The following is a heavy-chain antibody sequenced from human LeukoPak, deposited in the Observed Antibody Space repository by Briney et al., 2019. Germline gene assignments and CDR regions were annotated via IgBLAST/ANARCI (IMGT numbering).Heavy chain of an antibody. V-gene: IGHV1-24*01. D-gene: IGHD4-17*01. CDR2: FDPEDGET. Sequence: ASVKVSCKVSGYTLTELSMHWVRQAPGKGLEWMGGFDPEDGETIYAQKFQGRVTMPEDTSTDTAYMELSSLRSEDTAVYYCATDPYGYRYFQHWGQGTLVTVSS. CDR3: ATDPYGYRYFQH. CDR1: GYTLTELS. J-gene: IGHJ1*01.